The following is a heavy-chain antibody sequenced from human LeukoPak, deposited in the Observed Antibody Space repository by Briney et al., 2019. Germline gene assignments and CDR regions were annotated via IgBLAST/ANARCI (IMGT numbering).Heavy chain of an antibody. V-gene: IGHV3-20*04. CDR1: GFTFDDYG. Sequence: PGGSLRLSCAASGFTFDDYGMSWVRQAPGKGLEWVSGINWNGGSTGYADSVKGRFTISRDNAKNSLYLQMNSLRAEDTALYYCARDRSVWGAVTRGYYYYMDVWGKGTTVTVS. J-gene: IGHJ6*03. CDR3: ARDRSVWGAVTRGYYYYMDV. D-gene: IGHD4-11*01. CDR2: INWNGGST.